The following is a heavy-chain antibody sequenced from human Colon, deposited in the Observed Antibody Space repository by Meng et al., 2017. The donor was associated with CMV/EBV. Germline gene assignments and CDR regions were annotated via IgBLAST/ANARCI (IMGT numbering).Heavy chain of an antibody. J-gene: IGHJ1*01. V-gene: IGHV1-2*02. Sequence: QGQLGQSGGEVKKPGASVKVSCKASGYTFTGHYMHWVRQAPGQGLEWMGWINPNSGGTNYAQKFQGRVTMTRDTSISTAYMELSRLRSDDTAVYYCATVSSGYYLYFQHWGQGTLVTVSS. CDR3: ATVSSGYYLYFQH. CDR1: GYTFTGHY. CDR2: INPNSGGT. D-gene: IGHD3-22*01.